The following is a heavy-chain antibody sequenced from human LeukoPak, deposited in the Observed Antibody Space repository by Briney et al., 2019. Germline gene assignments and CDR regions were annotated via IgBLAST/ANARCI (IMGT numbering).Heavy chain of an antibody. Sequence: GGSLRLSCAASGFTFSSYAMSWVRQAPGKGLEWVSAISGSGGSTYYADSVKGRFTISRDNSKNTLYLRMNSLRAEDTAVYYCVNRDSSGYYYSGIAEYFQHWGQGTLVTVSS. D-gene: IGHD3-22*01. CDR2: ISGSGGST. V-gene: IGHV3-23*01. CDR1: GFTFSSYA. J-gene: IGHJ1*01. CDR3: VNRDSSGYYYSGIAEYFQH.